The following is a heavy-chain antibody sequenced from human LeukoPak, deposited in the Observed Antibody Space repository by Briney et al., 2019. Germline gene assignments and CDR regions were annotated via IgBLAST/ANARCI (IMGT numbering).Heavy chain of an antibody. J-gene: IGHJ5*02. Sequence: GGSLRLSCVPSGFIFSNFWMHWFRQAPGKGLVWVSRIKNDGSSTSDADSVKGRFIISSDNAKNTLHLQMNRLGDEDTAVYYCAKSDWFDRWGQRTLVIVSS. V-gene: IGHV3-74*01. CDR1: GFIFSNFW. CDR2: IKNDGSST. CDR3: AKSDWFDR.